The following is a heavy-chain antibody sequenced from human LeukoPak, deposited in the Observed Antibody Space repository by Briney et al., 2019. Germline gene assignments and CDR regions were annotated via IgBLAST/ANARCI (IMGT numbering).Heavy chain of an antibody. CDR3: ARDQHIVVVTAIDY. J-gene: IGHJ4*02. CDR1: GLTFSSYA. CDR2: ISYDGSNK. Sequence: GGSLRLSCAASGLTFSSYAMHWVRQAPGKGLEWVAVISYDGSNKYYADSVKGRFTISRDNSKNTLYLQMNSLRAEDTAVYYCARDQHIVVVTAIDYWGQGTLVTVSS. D-gene: IGHD2-21*02. V-gene: IGHV3-30-3*01.